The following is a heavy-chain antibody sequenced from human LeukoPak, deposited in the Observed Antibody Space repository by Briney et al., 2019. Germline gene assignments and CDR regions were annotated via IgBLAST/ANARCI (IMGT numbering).Heavy chain of an antibody. V-gene: IGHV3-7*04. D-gene: IGHD3-22*01. J-gene: IGHJ3*02. Sequence: GGSLRLSCAASGFALSGFWMTWVRQPPGKGLEWVANINHDVSEKYYVDSVKGRFTISRDNARKSVYLQMNSLRAEETAVYYCARDGRGSGSLLDAFDIWGQGTMVTVSS. CDR3: ARDGRGSGSLLDAFDI. CDR1: GFALSGFW. CDR2: INHDVSEK.